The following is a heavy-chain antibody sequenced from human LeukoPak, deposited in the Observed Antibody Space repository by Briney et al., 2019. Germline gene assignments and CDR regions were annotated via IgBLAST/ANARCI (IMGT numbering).Heavy chain of an antibody. CDR2: INHSGST. V-gene: IGHV4-34*01. CDR1: GGSFSGYY. J-gene: IGHJ4*02. Sequence: SETLSLTCAVYGGSFSGYYWSWIRQPPGKGLEWIGEINHSGSTNYNPSLKSRVTISVDTSKNQFSLKLSSVTAADTAVYYCARVPPSMDVLDYWGQGTLVTVSS. D-gene: IGHD3/OR15-3a*01. CDR3: ARVPPSMDVLDY.